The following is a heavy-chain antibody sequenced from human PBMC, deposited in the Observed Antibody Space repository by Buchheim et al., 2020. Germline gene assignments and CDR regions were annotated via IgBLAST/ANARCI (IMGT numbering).Heavy chain of an antibody. CDR3: ARVAIPGPRRWFDP. CDR2: INHSGST. CDR1: GGSFSGYY. Sequence: QVQLQQWGAGLLKPSETLSLTCAVYGGSFSGYYWSWIRQPPGKGLEWIGEINHSGSTNYNPSLKSRFTISVDTSKNQFSLKLSSVTAADTAVYYCARVAIPGPRRWFDPWGQGTL. V-gene: IGHV4-34*01. D-gene: IGHD6-6*01. J-gene: IGHJ5*02.